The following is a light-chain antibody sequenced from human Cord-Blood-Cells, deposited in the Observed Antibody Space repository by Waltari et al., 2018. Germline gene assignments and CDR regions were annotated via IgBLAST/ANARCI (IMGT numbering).Light chain of an antibody. Sequence: DIQMTQSPSTLSASVGDRVTITCRASQSISSWLAWYQQKPGKAPKLLIYKASSLESGVRSRCSGSGSGTEFTLTIRGLQPDDFATYYCQQYNSYSWTFGQGTKVEIK. V-gene: IGKV1-5*03. J-gene: IGKJ1*01. CDR1: QSISSW. CDR3: QQYNSYSWT. CDR2: KAS.